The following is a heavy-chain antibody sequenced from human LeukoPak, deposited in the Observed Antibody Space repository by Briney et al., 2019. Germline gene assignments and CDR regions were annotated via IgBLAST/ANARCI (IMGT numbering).Heavy chain of an antibody. J-gene: IGHJ5*02. V-gene: IGHV4-34*01. CDR1: GGSFSGYY. CDR3: ARCIAAAGTPNWFDP. D-gene: IGHD6-13*01. CDR2: INHSGST. Sequence: SETLSLTCAVYGGSFSGYYWSWIRQPPGKGLEWIGEINHSGSTNYNPSLKSRVTISVDTSKNQFSLKLSSVTAADTAVYYCARCIAAAGTPNWFDPWGQGTLVTVSS.